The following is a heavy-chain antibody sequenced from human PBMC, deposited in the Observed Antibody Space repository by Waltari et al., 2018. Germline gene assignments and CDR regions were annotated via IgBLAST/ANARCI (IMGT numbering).Heavy chain of an antibody. CDR3: ASTRIAAADDY. Sequence: EVQLVESGGGLVQPGGSLRLSCAASGFTFSSFWMSWVRQAPGKGLEWVANIKQDGSEKYYVDSVKGRFTISRDNAKNSLYLQMNSLRAEDTAVYYCASTRIAAADDYWGQGTLVTVSS. CDR2: IKQDGSEK. V-gene: IGHV3-7*01. CDR1: GFTFSSFW. J-gene: IGHJ4*02. D-gene: IGHD6-13*01.